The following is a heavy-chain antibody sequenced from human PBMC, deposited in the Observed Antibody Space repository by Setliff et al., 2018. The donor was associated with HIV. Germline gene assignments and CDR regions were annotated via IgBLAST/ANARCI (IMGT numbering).Heavy chain of an antibody. CDR2: VYHGGNT. D-gene: IGHD3-3*01. Sequence: ETLSLTCAVSSYSIDSGYYWAWIRQSPGRGPVWIGSVYHGGNTYYNPSLKSRVTISMDTSKNRFSLKLNSVTAADTAVYYCARPSFGIGGGANFDSWGRGTLVTVSS. CDR3: ARPSFGIGGGANFDS. CDR1: SYSIDSGYY. V-gene: IGHV4-38-2*01. J-gene: IGHJ4*02.